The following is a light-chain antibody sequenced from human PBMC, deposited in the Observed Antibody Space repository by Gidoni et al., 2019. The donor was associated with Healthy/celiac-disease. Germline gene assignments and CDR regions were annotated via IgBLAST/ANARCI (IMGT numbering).Light chain of an antibody. J-gene: IGKJ4*01. V-gene: IGKV3-15*01. CDR1: QSVSNN. Sequence: EIVMTHSPATLSVSPGERATISCRASQSVSNNLAWYQQKPGQAPRLLIYGASTSATGIPARFSGRGSGTEFTLTISSLQSEDFAVYYCQQYNNWPPLTFGGGTKVEIK. CDR3: QQYNNWPPLT. CDR2: GAS.